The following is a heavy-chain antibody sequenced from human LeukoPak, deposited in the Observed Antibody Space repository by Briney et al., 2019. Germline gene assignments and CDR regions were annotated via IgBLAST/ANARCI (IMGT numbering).Heavy chain of an antibody. CDR3: ARQYYYDSSGYYNWGGY. J-gene: IGHJ4*02. CDR1: GYTFTGYY. CDR2: INPNSGGT. V-gene: IGHV1-2*02. Sequence: VASVKVSCKASGYTFTGYYMHWVRQAPGQGLERMGWINPNSGGTNYAQKFQGRVTMTRDTSISTAYMELSRLRSDDTAVYYCARQYYYDSSGYYNWGGYWGQGTLVTVSS. D-gene: IGHD3-22*01.